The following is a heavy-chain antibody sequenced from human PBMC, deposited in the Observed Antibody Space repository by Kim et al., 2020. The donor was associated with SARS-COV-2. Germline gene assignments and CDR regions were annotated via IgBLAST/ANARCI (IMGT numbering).Heavy chain of an antibody. D-gene: IGHD2-15*01. CDR3: ARMVGRLFGY. CDR1: GGSISSYY. J-gene: IGHJ4*02. CDR2: IYYSGST. Sequence: SETLSLTCTVSGGSISSYYWSWIRQPPGKGLEWIGYIYYSGSTNYNPSLKSRVTISVDTSKNQFSLKLSSVTAADTAVYYCARMVGRLFGYWGQGTLVTVSS. V-gene: IGHV4-59*01.